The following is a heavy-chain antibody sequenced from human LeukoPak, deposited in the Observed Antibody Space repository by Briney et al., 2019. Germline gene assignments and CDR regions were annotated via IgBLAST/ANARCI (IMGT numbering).Heavy chain of an antibody. CDR1: GYTFTGYY. V-gene: IGHV1-2*02. Sequence: ASVKVSCKASGYTFTGYYMHWVRRAPGQGLEWMGWINPNSGGTNYAQKFQGRVTMTRDTSISTAYMELSRLRSDDTAVYYCARDRDPLAYCGGDCYYLFDYWGQGTLVTVSS. D-gene: IGHD2-21*02. CDR2: INPNSGGT. CDR3: ARDRDPLAYCGGDCYYLFDY. J-gene: IGHJ4*02.